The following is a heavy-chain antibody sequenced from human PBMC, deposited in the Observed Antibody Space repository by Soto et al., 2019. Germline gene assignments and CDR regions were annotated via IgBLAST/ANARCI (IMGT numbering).Heavy chain of an antibody. J-gene: IGHJ6*02. Sequence: AGGSLRLSCEAFGFAFSGYGMNWVRQAPGKGLEWISSVSNSGSMIHYSASVKGRFTISRDNAMNSLYLQMNSLSDEDTAVYYCARGGWNYDCIDVWGQGTTVTVSS. V-gene: IGHV3-48*02. CDR1: GFAFSGYG. CDR3: ARGGWNYDCIDV. D-gene: IGHD3-3*01. CDR2: VSNSGSMI.